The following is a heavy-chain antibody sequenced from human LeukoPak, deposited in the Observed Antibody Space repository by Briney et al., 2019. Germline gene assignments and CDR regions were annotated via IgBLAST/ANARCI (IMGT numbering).Heavy chain of an antibody. CDR3: ARGVGYGDSRHYDH. CDR1: GAATTSNY. J-gene: IGHJ4*01. V-gene: IGHV4-59*01. CDR2: IYNYGST. Sequence: SETLSLTCTVSGAATTSNYWAWIRQSPEKGLEWIGYIYNYGSTKYEPSLKSRVSISEDTAKNQFSLNLKSVTAADTAVCYCARGVGYGDSRHYDHWGHGILVTVSS. D-gene: IGHD4-17*01.